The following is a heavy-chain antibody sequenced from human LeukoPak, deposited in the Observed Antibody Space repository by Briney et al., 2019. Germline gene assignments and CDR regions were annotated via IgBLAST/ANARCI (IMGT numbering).Heavy chain of an antibody. J-gene: IGHJ4*02. CDR1: GGSISSYY. V-gene: IGHV4-59*01. Sequence: SETLSLTCTVSGGSISSYYWSWIRQPPGKGLEWIGYIYYSGSTNYNPSLKSRVTISVDTSKNQFSLKLSSVTAADTAVYFCARRKAVRPRDYYFDYWGQGTLVTVSS. CDR3: ARRKAVRPRDYYFDY. CDR2: IYYSGST. D-gene: IGHD6-6*01.